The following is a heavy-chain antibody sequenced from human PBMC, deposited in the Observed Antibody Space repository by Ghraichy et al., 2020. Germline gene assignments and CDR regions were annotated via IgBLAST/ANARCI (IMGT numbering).Heavy chain of an antibody. J-gene: IGHJ6*02. CDR2: IIPIFGTA. CDR1: GGTFSSYA. D-gene: IGHD6-13*01. Sequence: SVKVSCKASGGTFSSYAISWVRQAPGQGLEWMGGIIPIFGTANYAQKFQGRVTITADESTSTAYMELSSLRSEDTAVYYCASPGEQQLVGGYYYYGMDVWGQGTTVTVSS. CDR3: ASPGEQQLVGGYYYYGMDV. V-gene: IGHV1-69*13.